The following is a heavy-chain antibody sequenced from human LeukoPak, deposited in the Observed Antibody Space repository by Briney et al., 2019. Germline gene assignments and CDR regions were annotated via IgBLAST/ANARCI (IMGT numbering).Heavy chain of an antibody. D-gene: IGHD6-6*01. CDR3: ARDSSSSVCDY. V-gene: IGHV1-2*02. CDR1: GYTFTGYY. J-gene: IGHJ4*02. Sequence: GASVKVSCKASGYTFTGYYMHWVRQAPGQGLEWMGWINPNNGGTNYAQKFQGRVTMTRDTSISTDYMELSRLRSDDTAVYYCARDSSSSVCDYWGQGTLVTVSS. CDR2: INPNNGGT.